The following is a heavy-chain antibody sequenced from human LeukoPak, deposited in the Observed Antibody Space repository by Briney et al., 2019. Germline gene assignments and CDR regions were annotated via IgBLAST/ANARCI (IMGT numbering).Heavy chain of an antibody. J-gene: IGHJ4*02. CDR1: GFTVSSNY. CDR3: ARWAVAGAIDY. D-gene: IGHD6-19*01. V-gene: IGHV3-66*01. Sequence: GGSLRLSCAASGFTVSSNYMSWVRQAPGKGLEWVSVIYSGGSTYYADSVKGRFTISRDNSKNTLYLQINSLRAEDTAVYYCARWAVAGAIDYWGQGTLVTVSS. CDR2: IYSGGST.